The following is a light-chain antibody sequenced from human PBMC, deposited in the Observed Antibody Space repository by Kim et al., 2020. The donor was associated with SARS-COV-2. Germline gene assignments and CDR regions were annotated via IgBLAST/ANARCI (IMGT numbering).Light chain of an antibody. J-gene: IGKJ4*01. CDR2: GAS. CDR1: QSFTHSY. CDR3: QQYGSSPLT. Sequence: APGERAPLSCRASQSFTHSYLAWYPHKPGQAPRLLIDGASRRATGIPDRFSGSGSGTDFTLTISRLEPEDFAVYYCQQYGSSPLTFGGGTKVDIK. V-gene: IGKV3-20*01.